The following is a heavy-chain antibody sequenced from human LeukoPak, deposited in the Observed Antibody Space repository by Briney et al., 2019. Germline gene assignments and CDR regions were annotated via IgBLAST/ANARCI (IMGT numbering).Heavy chain of an antibody. V-gene: IGHV3-49*04. CDR1: GFTFGDYA. Sequence: GGSLRLSCTASGFTFGDYAMSWVRQAPGKGLEWVGFIRSKAYGGTTEYAASVKGRFTISRDDSKSIAYLQMNSLKTEDTAVYYCTRLRITIFGVVSLDAFDIWGQGTMVTVSS. J-gene: IGHJ3*02. CDR3: TRLRITIFGVVSLDAFDI. CDR2: IRSKAYGGTT. D-gene: IGHD3-3*01.